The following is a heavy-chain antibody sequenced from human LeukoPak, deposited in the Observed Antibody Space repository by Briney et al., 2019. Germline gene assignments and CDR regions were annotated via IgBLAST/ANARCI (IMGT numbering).Heavy chain of an antibody. Sequence: GASVKVSCKASGYTFTSYDINWVRQATGQGLEWMGWMNPNSGNTGYAQKFQGRVTMTRNTSISTAYMELSSLRSEDTAVYYCARGRVTIFGVVILKTYGTDVWGQGTTVTVSS. D-gene: IGHD3-3*01. CDR1: GYTFTSYD. J-gene: IGHJ6*02. CDR2: MNPNSGNT. CDR3: ARGRVTIFGVVILKTYGTDV. V-gene: IGHV1-8*01.